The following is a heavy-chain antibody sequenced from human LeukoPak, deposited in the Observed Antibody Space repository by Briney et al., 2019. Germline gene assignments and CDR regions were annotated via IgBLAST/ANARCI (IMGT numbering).Heavy chain of an antibody. D-gene: IGHD1-26*01. J-gene: IGHJ4*02. CDR3: ATEGTIFEDRRGALDF. V-gene: IGHV1-24*01. Sequence: SVKVSCKVSGHTLTELPMHWGRQAPERGLEWMGGYDSDDGERVYAQKFQGRVTMSEETATGTAYMELSSLRSEDTAIYYCATEGTIFEDRRGALDFWGQGTLVTVSS. CDR1: GHTLTELP. CDR2: YDSDDGER.